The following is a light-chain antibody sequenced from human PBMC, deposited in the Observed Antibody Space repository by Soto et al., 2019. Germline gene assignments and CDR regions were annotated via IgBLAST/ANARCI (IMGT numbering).Light chain of an antibody. J-gene: IGKJ1*01. CDR1: QSVRDY. Sequence: DIQMTQSPSTLSASVGDRVTITCRASQSVRDYLAWYQQKPGKVPNLLVYDASHLASGVPSRFSGSGSGTEFTPTIGSPHADDFATYYCQQYTASSRLTFGQGTKVEIK. CDR2: DAS. CDR3: QQYTASSRLT. V-gene: IGKV1-5*01.